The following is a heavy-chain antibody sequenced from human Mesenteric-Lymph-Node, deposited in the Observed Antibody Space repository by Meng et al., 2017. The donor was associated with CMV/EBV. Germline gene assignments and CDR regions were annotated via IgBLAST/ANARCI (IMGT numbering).Heavy chain of an antibody. CDR2: INHSGST. V-gene: IGHV4-34*01. J-gene: IGHJ4*02. D-gene: IGHD4-23*01. CDR3: ARHQRWLKSEGGFNY. Sequence: QVQLQHGGAGLLQPSEDLALPCAGYGGSFSGYYWGWIRQPPGKGLEWIGEINHSGSTNYNPSLKSRVTISVDTSKNQFSLKLSSVTAADTAVYYCARHQRWLKSEGGFNYWGQGTLVTVSS. CDR1: GGSFSGYY.